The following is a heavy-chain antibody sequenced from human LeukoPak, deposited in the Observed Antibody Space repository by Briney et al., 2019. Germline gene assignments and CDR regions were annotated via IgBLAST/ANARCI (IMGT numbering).Heavy chain of an antibody. Sequence: TSETLSLTCTVSGGSISSYYWSWIRQPPGKGLEWIGYIYYSGSTNYNPSLKSRVTISVDTSKNQFSLKLSSVTAADTAVYYCAGSYGDLTNWFAPWGQGPLVTVSS. CDR1: GGSISSYY. V-gene: IGHV4-59*01. CDR2: IYYSGST. CDR3: AGSYGDLTNWFAP. J-gene: IGHJ5*02. D-gene: IGHD4-17*01.